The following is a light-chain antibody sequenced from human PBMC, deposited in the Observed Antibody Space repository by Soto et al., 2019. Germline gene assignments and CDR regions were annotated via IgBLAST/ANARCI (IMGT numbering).Light chain of an antibody. V-gene: IGKV3-15*01. CDR3: QQYNNWPPYT. J-gene: IGKJ2*01. CDR1: QSVRSN. CDR2: GAS. Sequence: EIVMTQSPATLSVSPGERATLSCRASQSVRSNLAWYQQKPGQAPRLFIYGASTRATGIPARFSGSGSGTEFTLTISSLQSEDFAIYYCQQYNNWPPYTVGQGTKVDSK.